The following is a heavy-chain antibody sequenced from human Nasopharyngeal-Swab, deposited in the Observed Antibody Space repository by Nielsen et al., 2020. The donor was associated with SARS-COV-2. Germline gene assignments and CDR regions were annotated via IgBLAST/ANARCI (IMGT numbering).Heavy chain of an antibody. D-gene: IGHD3-10*01. J-gene: IGHJ6*03. CDR3: ARDLLLGAGRAYYYYMDV. CDR2: IYSGGST. Sequence: GESLEISCAASGFPVSSNYMIWVRQAPGKGLEWVSVIYSGGSTYYADSVKGRFTISRDNSKNTLYLQMNSLRAEDTAVYYCARDLLLGAGRAYYYYMDVWGKGTTVTVSS. CDR1: GFPVSSNY. V-gene: IGHV3-53*01.